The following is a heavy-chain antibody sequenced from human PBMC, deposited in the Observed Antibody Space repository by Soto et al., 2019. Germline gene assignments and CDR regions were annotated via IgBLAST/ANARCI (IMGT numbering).Heavy chain of an antibody. CDR1: GGSISSGGYY. CDR2: IYYSGST. Sequence: TLSLPCTVSGGSISSGGYYWSWIRQHPGKGLEWIGYIYYSGSTYYNPSLKSRVTISVDTSKNQFSLKLSSVTAADTAVYYCARDSRGGGFDPWGQGTLVTVSS. J-gene: IGHJ5*02. D-gene: IGHD3-16*01. CDR3: ARDSRGGGFDP. V-gene: IGHV4-31*03.